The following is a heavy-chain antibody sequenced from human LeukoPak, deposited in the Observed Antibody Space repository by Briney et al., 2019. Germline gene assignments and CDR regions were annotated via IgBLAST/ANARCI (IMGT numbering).Heavy chain of an antibody. D-gene: IGHD6-13*01. CDR3: ARDPSVAATGWGRWFDH. CDR2: ISGSSSTV. J-gene: IGHJ5*02. V-gene: IGHV3-48*02. CDR1: GFTFSSFS. Sequence: PGGSLRLSCAASGFTFSSFSMNWVRQAPGKGLEWLSYISGSSSTVYYGDSVKGRFTISRDNAKNSLYLQMNSLRDEDTAVYYCARDPSVAATGWGRWFDHWGLGTLVTVSS.